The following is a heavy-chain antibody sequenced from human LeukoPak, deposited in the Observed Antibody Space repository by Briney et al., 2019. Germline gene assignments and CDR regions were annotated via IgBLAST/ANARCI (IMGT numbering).Heavy chain of an antibody. D-gene: IGHD3-16*01. CDR1: GFSFSTYG. Sequence: GGSLRLSCAASGFSFSTYGMHWVRQAPGKGLEWVALIWNAGTNTYYADSVKGRFTISRDNSKNTLYLQMNSLRAEDTAVYYCAGDTPPGGDYYFDYWGQGTLVTVSS. CDR2: IWNAGTNT. J-gene: IGHJ4*02. V-gene: IGHV3-33*01. CDR3: AGDTPPGGDYYFDY.